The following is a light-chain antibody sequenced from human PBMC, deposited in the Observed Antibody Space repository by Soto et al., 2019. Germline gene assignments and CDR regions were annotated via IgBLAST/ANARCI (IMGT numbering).Light chain of an antibody. CDR3: QESYSTPSVT. J-gene: IGKJ3*01. CDR2: AAS. Sequence: DIQMTQSPSSMSASVGDRVTITCRASQSISAYLNWYQQKPGKAPKLLIYAASSLQSGVPSRFSGSGSGTDFTLTISRLQPEDFAPYYCQESYSTPSVTFGPGTKVDIK. V-gene: IGKV1-39*01. CDR1: QSISAY.